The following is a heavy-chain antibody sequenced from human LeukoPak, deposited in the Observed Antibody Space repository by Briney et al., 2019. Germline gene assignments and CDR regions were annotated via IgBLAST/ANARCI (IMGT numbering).Heavy chain of an antibody. CDR1: GCSFTDYF. Sequence: ASVKVSCKASGCSFTDYFLHWVRQAPGQGLEWMGWINPKSGATNYAERFRGRVTMTSDTSITTANMELNRLTSGDMAVYWCARGYEYGWFDPWGQGTLVTVSS. CDR2: INPKSGAT. V-gene: IGHV1-2*02. J-gene: IGHJ5*02. CDR3: ARGYEYGWFDP. D-gene: IGHD3-16*01.